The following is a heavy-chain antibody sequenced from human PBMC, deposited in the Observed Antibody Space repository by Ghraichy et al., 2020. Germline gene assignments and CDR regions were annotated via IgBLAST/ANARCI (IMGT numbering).Heavy chain of an antibody. V-gene: IGHV3-15*07. Sequence: GGSLRLSCAASGFTFSNAWMNWVRQAPGKGLEWVGRIKSKTDGGTTDYAAPVKGRFTISRDDSKTTLYLQMNSLKTEDTAVYYCTTDSVWEVRGGGGDYWGQGTLVTVSS. CDR2: IKSKTDGGTT. CDR3: TTDSVWEVRGGGGDY. J-gene: IGHJ4*02. CDR1: GFTFSNAW. D-gene: IGHD3-10*01.